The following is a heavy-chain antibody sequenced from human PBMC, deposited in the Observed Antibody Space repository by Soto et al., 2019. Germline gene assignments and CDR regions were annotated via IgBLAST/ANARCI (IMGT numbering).Heavy chain of an antibody. J-gene: IGHJ4*02. CDR3: ATPTRRFLEWFNFDH. CDR2: ISYDGSNK. V-gene: IGHV3-30*03. CDR1: GFTFSSYG. D-gene: IGHD3-3*01. Sequence: GGSLRLSCAASGFTFSSYGMHWVRQAPGKGLEWVAVISYDGSNKYYAASVKGRFTISRDNSKNTLYLQMNSLRAEDTAAYYRATPTRRFLEWFNFDHWRQGTLVTVSS.